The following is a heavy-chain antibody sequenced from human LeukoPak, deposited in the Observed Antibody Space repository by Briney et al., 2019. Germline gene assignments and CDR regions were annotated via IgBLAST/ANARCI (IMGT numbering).Heavy chain of an antibody. V-gene: IGHV3-7*01. CDR3: ARDSGYHYDKFDC. CDR2: INQDETVK. Sequence: GGSLRLSCAASGFTFTKYWMSWVRQAPGKRLEFVADINQDETVKRYLDSAKGRFTISRDNAKNSLYLQMNSLRVEDTAVCYCARDSGYHYDKFDCWGQGTLVTVSS. D-gene: IGHD3-22*01. J-gene: IGHJ4*02. CDR1: GFTFTKYW.